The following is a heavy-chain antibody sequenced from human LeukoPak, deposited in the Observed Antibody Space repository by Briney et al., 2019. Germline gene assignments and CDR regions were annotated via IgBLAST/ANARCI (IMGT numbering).Heavy chain of an antibody. J-gene: IGHJ6*03. CDR3: ARVAGVDSCGYYWYYYYMDV. CDR1: GFTFSTYT. D-gene: IGHD3-22*01. CDR2: ISGSSSII. Sequence: GGSLRLSCATSGFTFSTYTMNWVRQAPGKGLEWVSYISGSSSIIYYADSVKGRFTISRDNAKNSLYLQMNSLRAEDTAVYYCARVAGVDSCGYYWYYYYMDVWGKGTTVTVSS. V-gene: IGHV3-48*04.